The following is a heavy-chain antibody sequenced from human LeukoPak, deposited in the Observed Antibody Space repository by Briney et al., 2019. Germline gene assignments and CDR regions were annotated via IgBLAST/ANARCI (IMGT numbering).Heavy chain of an antibody. J-gene: IGHJ4*02. CDR3: ARDRRWLPLRRMYSGIDY. Sequence: SETLSLTCTVSGGSISSSSYYWGWIRQPPGKWLEWIGSIYYSGSTYYNPSLKSRVSISVDTSKSLFSLKLSSVTAADTAVYYCARDRRWLPLRRMYSGIDYWGQGTLVTVSS. CDR1: GGSISSSSYY. D-gene: IGHD5-24*01. V-gene: IGHV4-39*02. CDR2: IYYSGST.